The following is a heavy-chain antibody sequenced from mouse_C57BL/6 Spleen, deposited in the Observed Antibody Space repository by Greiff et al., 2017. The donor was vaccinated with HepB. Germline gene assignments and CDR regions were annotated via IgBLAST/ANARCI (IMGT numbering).Heavy chain of an antibody. Sequence: VKLMESGGGLVKPGGSLKLSCAASGFTFSSYAMSWVRQTPEKRLEWVATISDGGSYTYYPDNVKGRFTISRDNAKNNLYLQMSHLKSEDTAMYYCARSDGDYAMDYWGQGTSVTVSS. CDR3: ARSDGDYAMDY. D-gene: IGHD2-3*01. CDR1: GFTFSSYA. V-gene: IGHV5-4*03. J-gene: IGHJ4*01. CDR2: ISDGGSYT.